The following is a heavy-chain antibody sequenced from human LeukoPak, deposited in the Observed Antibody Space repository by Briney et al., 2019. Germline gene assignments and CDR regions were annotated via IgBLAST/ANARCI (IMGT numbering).Heavy chain of an antibody. CDR1: GGSISSYY. D-gene: IGHD5-12*01. CDR2: IYYSGST. J-gene: IGHJ4*02. CDR3: ARLPIVATTPFDY. Sequence: PSETLSPTCTVSGGSISSYYWSWIRQPPGKGLEWIGYIYYSGSTNYNPSLKSRVTISVDTSKNQFSLKLSSVTAADTAVYYCARLPIVATTPFDYWGQGTLVTVSS. V-gene: IGHV4-59*08.